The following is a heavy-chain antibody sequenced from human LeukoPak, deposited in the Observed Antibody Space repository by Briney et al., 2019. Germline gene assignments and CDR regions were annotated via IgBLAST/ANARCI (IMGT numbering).Heavy chain of an antibody. CDR1: GFTFTDYW. V-gene: IGHV3-7*01. Sequence: GGSLRLSCAASGFTFTDYWMTWVRQVPGKGLEWVANIHKAGTESYYVDSVKGRFAISRDNAKNSLYLQLSSLRVDDTAVYYCARVGTWELQRVFDYWGQGTLVTVSS. J-gene: IGHJ4*02. CDR2: IHKAGTES. CDR3: ARVGTWELQRVFDY. D-gene: IGHD1-26*01.